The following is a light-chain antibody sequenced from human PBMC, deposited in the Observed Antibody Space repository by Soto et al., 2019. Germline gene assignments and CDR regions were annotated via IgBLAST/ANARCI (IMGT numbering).Light chain of an antibody. CDR3: QQYERPPFA. CDR1: QSISNY. CDR2: GAS. J-gene: IGKJ2*01. Sequence: EIVLTQSPGTLSLSPGERATLSCRASQSISNYLTWYQQKPGQAPRLLIYGASTRAAGVPDRVTGGGSGTDFTLTISGLEPDDFALYFCQQYERPPFAFGQGTKVDIK. V-gene: IGKV3-20*01.